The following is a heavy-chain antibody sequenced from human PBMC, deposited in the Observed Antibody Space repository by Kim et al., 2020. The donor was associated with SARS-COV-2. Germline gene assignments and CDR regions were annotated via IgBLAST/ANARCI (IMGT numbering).Heavy chain of an antibody. D-gene: IGHD3-10*01. CDR3: ARDSGDY. CDR2: YSGST. V-gene: IGHV4-59*01. J-gene: IGHJ4*02. Sequence: YSGSTTYNPSLKSRVTISVDTSKNQFSLKLSSVTAADTAVYYCARDSGDYWGQGTLVTVSS.